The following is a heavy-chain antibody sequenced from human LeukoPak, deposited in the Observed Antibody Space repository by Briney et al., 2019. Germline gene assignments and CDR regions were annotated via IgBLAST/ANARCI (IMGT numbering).Heavy chain of an antibody. CDR1: GFTFDDYA. J-gene: IGHJ4*02. V-gene: IGHV3-30*04. Sequence: GRSLRLSCADSGFTFDDYAMHWVRRAPGKGLEWLAVISYNGINKYYADSVTGRFTISRDNSKNTLYLQMNSLRAEDTAFYYCAKDISSGWYDLGSLHSWGQGTLVTVSS. CDR3: AKDISSGWYDLGSLHS. D-gene: IGHD6-19*01. CDR2: ISYNGINK.